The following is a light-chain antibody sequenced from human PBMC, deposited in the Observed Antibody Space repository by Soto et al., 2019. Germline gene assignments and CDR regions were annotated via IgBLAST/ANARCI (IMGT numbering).Light chain of an antibody. J-gene: IGKJ5*01. CDR3: QKYNSALT. V-gene: IGKV1-27*01. CDR2: TAS. CDR1: QDISNY. Sequence: IQMAQSRSSLSASIGATSTNTYRASQDISNYLAWYQQTPGKVPKILIYTASTLQSGVPSRFSGSGSGTDFTLTISSLQPEDVATYYCQKYNSALTFGQGTRLEIK.